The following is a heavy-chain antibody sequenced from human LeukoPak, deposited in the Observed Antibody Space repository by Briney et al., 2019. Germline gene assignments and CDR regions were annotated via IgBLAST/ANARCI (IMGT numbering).Heavy chain of an antibody. Sequence: GGSLRLSCAASGFTVINYYMSWVRQAPGKGLDWVSIIDTGVNTYYTDSVKGRFTVSRDSSKNTLYLQMNGLRAEDTAMYYCARDLNYWGQGTLATVSS. V-gene: IGHV3-53*01. CDR1: GFTVINYY. J-gene: IGHJ4*02. CDR2: IDTGVNT. CDR3: ARDLNY.